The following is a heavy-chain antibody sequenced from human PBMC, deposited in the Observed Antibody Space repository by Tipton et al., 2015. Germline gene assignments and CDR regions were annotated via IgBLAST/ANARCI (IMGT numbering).Heavy chain of an antibody. J-gene: IGHJ4*02. V-gene: IGHV4-31*01. Sequence: TLSLTCTVSGHSINSGGHYWGWVRQHPVKGLQWIGYIYYSGTAYYNPSLKSLVTVSVDTSKNQFSLKMTSVTASDTAVYYCARARGRHGGLFDSWGQGILVTVSS. CDR2: IYYSGTA. CDR1: GHSINSGGHY. CDR3: ARARGRHGGLFDS. D-gene: IGHD4-23*01.